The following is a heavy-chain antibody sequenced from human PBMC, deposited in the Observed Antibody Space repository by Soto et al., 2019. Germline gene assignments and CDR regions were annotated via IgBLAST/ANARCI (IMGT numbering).Heavy chain of an antibody. Sequence: EVQLLESGGGLVQPGGSLRLSCAASGFTFSSYAMSWVRQAPGKGLEWVSAISGSGGSTYYADSVKGRFTISRDNSKNTLYLQMNNLRAEDTAVYYCAKDLGDYGDYAGGVFDYWGQGTLVTVSS. CDR1: GFTFSSYA. J-gene: IGHJ4*02. CDR3: AKDLGDYGDYAGGVFDY. V-gene: IGHV3-23*01. CDR2: ISGSGGST. D-gene: IGHD4-17*01.